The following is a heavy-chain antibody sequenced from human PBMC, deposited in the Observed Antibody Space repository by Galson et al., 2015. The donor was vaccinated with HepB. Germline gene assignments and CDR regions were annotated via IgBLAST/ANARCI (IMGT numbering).Heavy chain of an antibody. CDR1: GFTFSSCA. CDR2: ISYDGSNK. CDR3: ARGDFDKVLGLIGY. D-gene: IGHD3-9*01. Sequence: SLRLSCAASGFTFSSCAMHWVRQAPGKGLEWVAVISYDGSNKYYADSVKGRFTISRDNSKNTLYLQMNSLRAEDTAVYYCARGDFDKVLGLIGYWGQGTLVTVSS. V-gene: IGHV3-30-3*01. J-gene: IGHJ4*02.